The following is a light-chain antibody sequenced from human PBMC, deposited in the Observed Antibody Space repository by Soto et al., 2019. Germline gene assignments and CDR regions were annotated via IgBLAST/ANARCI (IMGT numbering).Light chain of an antibody. CDR2: DAS. CDR3: QQYGSSPSIT. Sequence: EIVLTQSPATLSLSPGERATLSCRASQSVSTYLAWYQQKTGQAHRLLIYDASNRATGIPARFSGSGSGTDFTLTISRLEPEDFAVYYCQQYGSSPSITFGQGTRLEIK. J-gene: IGKJ5*01. CDR1: QSVSTY. V-gene: IGKV3-20*01.